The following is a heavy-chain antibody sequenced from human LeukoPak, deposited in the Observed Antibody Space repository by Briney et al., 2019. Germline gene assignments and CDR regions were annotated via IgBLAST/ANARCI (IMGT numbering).Heavy chain of an antibody. CDR3: AKYTSGTYYRGLDQ. D-gene: IGHD3-10*01. CDR1: GLTVSSYG. J-gene: IGHJ4*02. Sequence: GGSLRLSCGASGLTVSSYGMSWVRQAPGKGLEWVSTIICSAVNTYYADSVKGRFTISRDDSKNTVYLQMNSLRAEDTAVYSCAKYTSGTYYRGLDQWGQGTLVTVSS. CDR2: IICSAVNT. V-gene: IGHV3-23*01.